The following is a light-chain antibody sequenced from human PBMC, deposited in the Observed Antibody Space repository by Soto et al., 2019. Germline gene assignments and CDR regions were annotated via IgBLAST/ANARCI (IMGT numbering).Light chain of an antibody. Sequence: QSALTQPPSASGSPGQSVTISCTGTRSDVGAYNYVSWYQQHPGKAPKLIIYEVNKRPSGVPDRFSGSKSDSTASLTVSGLQAEDEADYYCSSYGGTRVFGGGTKLTVL. J-gene: IGLJ2*01. CDR3: SSYGGTRV. CDR2: EVN. CDR1: RSDVGAYNY. V-gene: IGLV2-8*01.